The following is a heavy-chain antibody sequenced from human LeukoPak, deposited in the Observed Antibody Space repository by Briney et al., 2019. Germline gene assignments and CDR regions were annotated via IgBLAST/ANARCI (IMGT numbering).Heavy chain of an antibody. J-gene: IGHJ6*04. V-gene: IGHV3-30*18. CDR3: AKGAGTDGGDYYYYAMDV. CDR1: GVTFSSHGFYA. D-gene: IGHD6-19*01. CDR2: ISYDGTNK. Sequence: GGSLRLSCAASGVTFSSHGFYAMRWVRQAPGKGLAWVAVISYDGTNKYYADSVKGRFNISRDSSKNIVVLQMSSLRVEDTAVYYCAKGAGTDGGDYYYYAMDVWGKGTTVTVSS.